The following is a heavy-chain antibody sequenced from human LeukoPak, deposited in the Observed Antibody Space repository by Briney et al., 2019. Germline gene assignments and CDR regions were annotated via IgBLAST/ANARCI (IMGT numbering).Heavy chain of an antibody. D-gene: IGHD3-22*01. CDR2: ISHSGST. CDR3: ARHPYYDSSGYHYYYYYMDV. V-gene: IGHV4-34*01. CDR1: GGSFSDYY. Sequence: PSETLSLACAVYGGSFSDYYWSWIRQPPGKGLEWIGEISHSGSTSYNPSLKSRVTMSVDTSKNQFSLKLSSVTAADTAVYYCARHPYYDSSGYHYYYYYMDVWGKGTTVTISS. J-gene: IGHJ6*03.